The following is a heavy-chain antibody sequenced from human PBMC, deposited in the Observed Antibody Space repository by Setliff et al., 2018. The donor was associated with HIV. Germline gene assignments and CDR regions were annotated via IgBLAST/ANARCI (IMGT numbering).Heavy chain of an antibody. D-gene: IGHD1-26*01. V-gene: IGHV3-48*03. CDR1: GSTFSIYE. J-gene: IGHJ3*01. Sequence: LSCAASGSTFSIYEMNWVRQAPGKGLEWVSYIGNSGSPIYYADSVKGRFTISRDDSRDMLFLQMNSLIPEDTAIYYCAKPTSGLYPRSFDLWGQGTKVTVSS. CDR2: IGNSGSPI. CDR3: AKPTSGLYPRSFDL.